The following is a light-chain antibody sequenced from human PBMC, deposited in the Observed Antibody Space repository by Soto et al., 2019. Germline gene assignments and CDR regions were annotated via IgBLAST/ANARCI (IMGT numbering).Light chain of an antibody. CDR3: LQDYDFPST. V-gene: IGKV1-6*01. CDR1: QDIRVD. CDR2: AAS. J-gene: IGKJ2*01. Sequence: AIQMTQSPPSLSASVGDRVTITCRASQDIRVDVGWLQQRPGHAPNLLIYAASTLRTGVPSTFTGSGSGTDFTLTLDDLQPEDVATYCCLQDYDFPSTVGQGTKLEI.